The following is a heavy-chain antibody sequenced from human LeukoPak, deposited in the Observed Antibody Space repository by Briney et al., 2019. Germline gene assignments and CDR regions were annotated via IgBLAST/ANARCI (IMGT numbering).Heavy chain of an antibody. V-gene: IGHV1-18*01. CDR1: GYTFATYG. CDR3: ARSVTTPTHLDY. J-gene: IGHJ4*02. Sequence: ASVNVSCKASGYTFATYGGTWVRQPPGLGLEWMGWSSTSNRDTDYTQKFQGRVTLTTDTSTSTAYMELRSLTSDDTAVYYCARSVTTPTHLDYWGQGTLVSVYS. D-gene: IGHD1-1*01. CDR2: SSTSNRDT.